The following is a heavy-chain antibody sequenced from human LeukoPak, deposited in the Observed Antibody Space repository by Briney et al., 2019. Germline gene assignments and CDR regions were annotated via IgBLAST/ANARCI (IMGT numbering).Heavy chain of an antibody. V-gene: IGHV3-23*01. CDR1: GFTFSSHG. Sequence: GGSLRLSCAASGFTFSSHGMNWVRQAPGKGLEWVSGIGGSGGFNTYYADSVKGRFTISRDNSKNTLYLQMNSLRAEDTAVYYCAKLWGSYLLGTFDYWGQGTLVTVSS. CDR2: IGGSGGFNT. CDR3: AKLWGSYLLGTFDY. D-gene: IGHD1-26*01. J-gene: IGHJ4*02.